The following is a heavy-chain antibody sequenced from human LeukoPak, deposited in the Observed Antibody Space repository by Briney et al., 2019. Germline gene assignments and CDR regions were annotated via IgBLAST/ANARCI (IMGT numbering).Heavy chain of an antibody. Sequence: GGSLRLSCVASGFAVNGNYLSWVRQAPGMGLECVSIIYASGSTFYADSVKGRFTISRDNSKNTLYLQMNSLRAEDTAVYYCAKDLEATTVTTVDYWGQGTLVTVSS. V-gene: IGHV3-53*01. J-gene: IGHJ4*02. CDR1: GFAVNGNY. CDR2: IYASGST. CDR3: AKDLEATTVTTVDY. D-gene: IGHD4-17*01.